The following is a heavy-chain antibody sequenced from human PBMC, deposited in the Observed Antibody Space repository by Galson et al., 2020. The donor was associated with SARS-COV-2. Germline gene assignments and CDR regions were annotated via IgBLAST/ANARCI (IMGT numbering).Heavy chain of an antibody. CDR3: ARDPDSSSWAFEPAYYFDY. J-gene: IGHJ4*02. D-gene: IGHD6-13*01. CDR1: GGSISSYY. CDR2: IYYSGST. Sequence: SETLSLTCTVSGGSISSYYWSWIRQPPGEGLEWIGYIYYSGSTNYNPSLKSRVTISVDTSKNQFSLKLSSVTAADTAVYYCARDPDSSSWAFEPAYYFDYWGQGTLVTVSS. V-gene: IGHV4-59*12.